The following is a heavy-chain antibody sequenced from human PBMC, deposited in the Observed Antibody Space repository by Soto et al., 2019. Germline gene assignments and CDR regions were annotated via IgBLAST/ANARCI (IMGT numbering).Heavy chain of an antibody. CDR2: ISGNGGGT. J-gene: IGHJ6*02. Sequence: SGGSLRLSCAASGFTFSSYTTNWVRQAPGKGLEWVSSISGNGGGTYYADTVKGRFTISRDNFKNTLYLQMNSLRAEDTAVYYCAKRDYGDSVSYYYYGMDVWGQGTTVTVSS. CDR3: AKRDYGDSVSYYYYGMDV. D-gene: IGHD4-17*01. CDR1: GFTFSSYT. V-gene: IGHV3-23*01.